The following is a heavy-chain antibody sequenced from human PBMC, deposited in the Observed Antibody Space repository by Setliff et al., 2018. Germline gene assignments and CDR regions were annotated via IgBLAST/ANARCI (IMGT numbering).Heavy chain of an antibody. Sequence: SETLSLTCTVSGGSISSYYWSWIRQPAGKGLEWIGRIYTSGSTNYNPSLKSRVTMSVDTSKNQFSLKLCSVTAADTAVYYCARAGGGSSFTAYYYYYYMDVWGKGTTVTVSS. CDR2: IYTSGST. D-gene: IGHD6-13*01. J-gene: IGHJ6*03. CDR3: ARAGGGSSFTAYYYYYYMDV. CDR1: GGSISSYY. V-gene: IGHV4-4*07.